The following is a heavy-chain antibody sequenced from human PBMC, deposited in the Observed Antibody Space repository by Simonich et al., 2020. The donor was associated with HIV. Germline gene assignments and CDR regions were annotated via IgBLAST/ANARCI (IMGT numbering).Heavy chain of an antibody. Sequence: QVQLVESGGGVVQPGRSLRLSCAASGFTFSSYAMHGVRQAPGKGLDGVAVISYDESNKDYADYVKGRFTISRDNSKNTLYLQMNSLRAEDTAVYYCARDRTIAAPGAFDYWGQGTLVTVSS. D-gene: IGHD6-6*01. J-gene: IGHJ4*02. CDR1: GFTFSSYA. V-gene: IGHV3-30*07. CDR3: ARDRTIAAPGAFDY. CDR2: ISYDESNK.